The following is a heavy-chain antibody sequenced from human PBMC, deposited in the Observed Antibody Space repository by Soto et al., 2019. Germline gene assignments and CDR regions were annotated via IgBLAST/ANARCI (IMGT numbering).Heavy chain of an antibody. V-gene: IGHV4-30-4*08. CDR3: ARAYSVRGVYGRFDP. Sequence: QVQLQESGPGLVKPSETLSLTCTVSGGTVSSGAYYWSWIRQRPGKGLEWIGYIYYSGSTYYNLSLKSRLTISVDTTKKQFSLKPRSVTAADTAVYYCARAYSVRGVYGRFDPWGQGTLVTVSS. CDR2: IYYSGST. J-gene: IGHJ5*02. D-gene: IGHD3-10*02. CDR1: GGTVSSGAYY.